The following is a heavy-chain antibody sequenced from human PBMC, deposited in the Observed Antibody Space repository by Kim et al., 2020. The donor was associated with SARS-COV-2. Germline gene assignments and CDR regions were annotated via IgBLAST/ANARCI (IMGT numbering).Heavy chain of an antibody. J-gene: IGHJ4*02. Sequence: YAQKVQGRVTITAEESTSTAYMELSSLRSEDTAVYYCAREGRGSRVAAGYWGQGTLVTVSS. D-gene: IGHD2-15*01. V-gene: IGHV1-69*01. CDR3: AREGRGSRVAAGY.